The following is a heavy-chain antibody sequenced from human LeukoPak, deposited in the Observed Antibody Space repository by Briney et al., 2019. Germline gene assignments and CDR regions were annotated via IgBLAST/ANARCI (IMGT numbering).Heavy chain of an antibody. CDR3: ARSGFGVLYYYGMDV. V-gene: IGHV3-66*01. CDR2: IYGSDST. J-gene: IGHJ6*02. Sequence: PGGSLRLSCAASGFTVSSNYMSWVRQAPGKGLEWVSIIYGSDSTYYADSVKGRFTISRDNSKNTLYLQMNSLRAEDTAVYYCARSGFGVLYYYGMDVWGQGTRVTVSS. D-gene: IGHD3-10*01. CDR1: GFTVSSNY.